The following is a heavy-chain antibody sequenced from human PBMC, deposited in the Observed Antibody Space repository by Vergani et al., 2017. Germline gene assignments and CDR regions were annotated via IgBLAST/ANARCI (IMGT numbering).Heavy chain of an antibody. Sequence: QVQLVQSGAEVKKPGASVKVFCKASGYSFSSYGIIWARQAPGQGLEWMGWIGTYGHKYEAQKFPGRVTMTTDTSTNTAYLWMRSLTYDDTAVYYCARDALFSVFGYCAGSTCYPDYWGQGTLVTVSS. CDR3: ARDALFSVFGYCAGSTCYPDY. V-gene: IGHV1-18*01. CDR1: GYSFSSYG. J-gene: IGHJ4*02. D-gene: IGHD2-8*02. CDR2: IGTYGHK.